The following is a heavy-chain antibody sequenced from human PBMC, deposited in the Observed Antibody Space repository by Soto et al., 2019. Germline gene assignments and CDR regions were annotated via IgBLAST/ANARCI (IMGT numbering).Heavy chain of an antibody. J-gene: IGHJ6*02. CDR1: GFTFSSYA. Sequence: QVQLVESGGGVVQPGRSLRLSCAASGFTFSSYAMHWVRQAPGKGLEWVAVISYDGSNKYYADSVKGRFTISRDNSKNTLYLQMNSRRAEDTAVYYCARGVTLEMATIRYYYYGMDVWGQGTTVTVSS. CDR3: ARGVTLEMATIRYYYYGMDV. D-gene: IGHD5-12*01. CDR2: ISYDGSNK. V-gene: IGHV3-30-3*01.